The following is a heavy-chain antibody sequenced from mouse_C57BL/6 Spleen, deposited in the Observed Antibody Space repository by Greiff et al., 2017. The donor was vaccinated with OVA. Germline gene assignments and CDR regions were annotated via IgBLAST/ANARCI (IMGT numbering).Heavy chain of an antibody. V-gene: IGHV2-2*01. CDR1: GFSLTSYG. CDR3: ARKLTGTGYAMDY. J-gene: IGHJ4*01. Sequence: VKLMESGPGLVQPSQRLSITCTVSGFSLTSYGVHWVRQSPGKGLEWLGVIWSGGSTDYNAAFISRLSISKDNSKSQVFFKMNSLQADDTAIYYCARKLTGTGYAMDYWGQGTSVTVSS. D-gene: IGHD4-1*01. CDR2: IWSGGST.